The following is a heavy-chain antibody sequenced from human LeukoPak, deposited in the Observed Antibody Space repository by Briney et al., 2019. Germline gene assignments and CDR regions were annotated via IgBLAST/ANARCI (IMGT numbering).Heavy chain of an antibody. CDR2: IYTSGST. D-gene: IGHD3-22*01. V-gene: IGHV4-4*07. Sequence: SETLSLTCTVSGGSISSYYWSWIRQPAGKGLEWIGRIYTSGSTNYNPSLKSRVTMSVDTSKNQFSLKLSSVTAADTAVYYCARYYYDSSGGAYYFDYWGQGTLVTVSS. CDR3: ARYYYDSSGGAYYFDY. J-gene: IGHJ4*02. CDR1: GGSISSYY.